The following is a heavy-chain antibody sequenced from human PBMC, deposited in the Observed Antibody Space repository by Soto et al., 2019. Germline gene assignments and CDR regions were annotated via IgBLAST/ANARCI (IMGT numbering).Heavy chain of an antibody. CDR2: ISSSGSTK. V-gene: IGHV3-48*03. CDR3: ARENGMGV. Sequence: GSIKICSASCRFTVNIYEMNWVRQAPGKGLEWVTYISSSGSTKYYADSVKGRFTISRDNAKNSLYLQMNSLRAEDTAVYYCARENGMGVWGQGTTVTVSS. J-gene: IGHJ6*02. CDR1: RFTVNIYE.